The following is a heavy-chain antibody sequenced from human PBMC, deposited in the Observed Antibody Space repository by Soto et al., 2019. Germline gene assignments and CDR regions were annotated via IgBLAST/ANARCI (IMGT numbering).Heavy chain of an antibody. Sequence: QVQLQESGPGLVKPSETLSLTCSVSGGSISGYYWSWIRQPPGKGLEWIGYIYDTGSTKDNPSLKSRVTISIDTSKNQFSLRLSSVTPADTAVYYCAREQWLVRGVFDYWGQGTLVTVSS. CDR2: IYDTGST. CDR3: AREQWLVRGVFDY. J-gene: IGHJ4*02. V-gene: IGHV4-59*01. CDR1: GGSISGYY. D-gene: IGHD6-19*01.